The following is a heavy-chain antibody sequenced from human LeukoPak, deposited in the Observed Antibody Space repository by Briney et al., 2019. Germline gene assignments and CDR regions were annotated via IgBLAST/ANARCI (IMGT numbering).Heavy chain of an antibody. J-gene: IGHJ5*02. V-gene: IGHV4-39*01. D-gene: IGHD3-10*01. CDR2: IYYSGST. CDR1: GGSISSSSYY. Sequence: SETLSLTCTDSGGSISSSSYYWGWIRQPPGKGLEWIGSIYYSGSTYYNPSLKSRVTISVDTSKNQFSLKLSSVTAADTAVYYCARMATMVRGVTHNWFDPWGQGTLVTVSS. CDR3: ARMATMVRGVTHNWFDP.